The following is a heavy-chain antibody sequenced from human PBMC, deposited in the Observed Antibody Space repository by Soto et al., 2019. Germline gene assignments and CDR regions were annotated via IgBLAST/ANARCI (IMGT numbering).Heavy chain of an antibody. D-gene: IGHD1-7*01. CDR3: ARDRGYNWNYGSPFDY. CDR2: IYYSGST. V-gene: IGHV4-31*03. CDR1: GGSISSGGYY. Sequence: SETLSLTCTVSGGSISSGGYYWSWIRQHPGKGLEWIGYIYYSGSTYYNPSLKSRVTISVDTSKNQFSLKLSSVTAADTAVYYCARDRGYNWNYGSPFDYWGQGTLVTVSS. J-gene: IGHJ4*02.